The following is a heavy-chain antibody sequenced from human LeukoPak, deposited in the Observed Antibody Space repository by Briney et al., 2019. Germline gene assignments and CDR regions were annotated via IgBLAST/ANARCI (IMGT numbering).Heavy chain of an antibody. J-gene: IGHJ4*02. Sequence: GRSLRLSCAASGFTFSSYAMHWVRQAPGKGLEGVAVISYDGSNKYYADSVKGRFTISRDNSKNTLYLQMNGLRAEDTAVYYCARVEYSSSSFDYWGQGTLVTVSS. D-gene: IGHD6-6*01. CDR3: ARVEYSSSSFDY. V-gene: IGHV3-30-3*01. CDR1: GFTFSSYA. CDR2: ISYDGSNK.